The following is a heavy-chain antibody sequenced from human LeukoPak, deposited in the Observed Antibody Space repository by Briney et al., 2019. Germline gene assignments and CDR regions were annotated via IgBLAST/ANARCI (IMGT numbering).Heavy chain of an antibody. CDR3: ASSGGRGGYSSSWHPSGLIRDY. V-gene: IGHV4-61*02. Sequence: PSETLSLTCTASGGSISSGSYYWSWIPPPAGKGLESFGRINTSWSNNDNPSLKRRVTISEDTSKNQFSLKMTSVTAADTADYYCASSGGRGGYSSSWHPSGLIRDYWGQGTLVTVSS. J-gene: IGHJ4*02. D-gene: IGHD6-13*01. CDR2: INTSWSN. CDR1: GGSISSGSYY.